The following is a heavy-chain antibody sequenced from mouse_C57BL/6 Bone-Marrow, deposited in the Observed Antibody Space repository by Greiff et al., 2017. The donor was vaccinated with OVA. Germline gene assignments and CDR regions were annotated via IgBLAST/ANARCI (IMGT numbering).Heavy chain of an antibody. CDR1: EYEFPSHD. J-gene: IGHJ1*03. V-gene: IGHV5-2*03. CDR2: INSDGGST. Sequence: EVKLVESGGGLVQPGESLKLSCESNEYEFPSHDMSWVRKTPEKRLEWVAAINSDGGSTYYPDTMERRFIISRDNTKKTLYLQMSSLRSEDTALYYCAGHAGLGEDYWYFDVWGTGTTVTVSS. CDR3: AGHAGLGEDYWYFDV. D-gene: IGHD4-1*01.